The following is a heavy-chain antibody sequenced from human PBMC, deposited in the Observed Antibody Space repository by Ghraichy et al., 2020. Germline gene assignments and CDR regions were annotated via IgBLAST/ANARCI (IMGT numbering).Heavy chain of an antibody. Sequence: GGSLRLSCADSGFTFINYWMTWVRQAPGKGLEWVANINQDGSKKYYVDSVKGRFTISRDNAESSVYLQMSSLRADDTDIYYCVRAIYAEQGYWVQGTLVTVSS. V-gene: IGHV3-7*01. CDR2: INQDGSKK. CDR3: VRAIYAEQGY. CDR1: GFTFINYW. D-gene: IGHD1/OR15-1a*01. J-gene: IGHJ4*02.